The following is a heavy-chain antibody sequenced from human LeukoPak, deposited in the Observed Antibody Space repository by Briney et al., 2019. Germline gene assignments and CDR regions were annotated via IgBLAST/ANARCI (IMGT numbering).Heavy chain of an antibody. J-gene: IGHJ5*02. CDR3: ARGGIVVVPAAPNWFGP. CDR1: GYTFTSYG. D-gene: IGHD2-2*01. Sequence: ASVKVSCRASGYTFTSYGISWVRQAPGQGLEWMGWISAYNGNTNYAQKLQGRVTMTTDTSTSTAYMELRSLRSDDTAVYYCARGGIVVVPAAPNWFGPWGQGTLVTVSS. V-gene: IGHV1-18*01. CDR2: ISAYNGNT.